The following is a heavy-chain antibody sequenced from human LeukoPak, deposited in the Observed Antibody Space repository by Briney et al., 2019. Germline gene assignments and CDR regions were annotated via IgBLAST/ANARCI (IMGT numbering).Heavy chain of an antibody. V-gene: IGHV7-4-1*02. CDR2: INTNTGNP. J-gene: IGHJ6*03. D-gene: IGHD6-13*01. CDR1: GYTFTSYA. Sequence: ASVKVSCKASGYTFTSYAMNWVRQAPGQGLEWMGWINTNTGNPTYAQGFTGRFVSSLDTSVSTAYLQISSLKAEDTAVYYCASSWYSPDFYYYYYYMGVWGKGTTVTVSS. CDR3: ASSWYSPDFYYYYYYMGV.